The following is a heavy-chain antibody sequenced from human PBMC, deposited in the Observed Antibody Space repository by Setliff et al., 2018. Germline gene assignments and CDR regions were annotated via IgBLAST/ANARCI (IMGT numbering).Heavy chain of an antibody. Sequence: GGSLRLSCGASGFIFSNFGMHWVRQAPGKGLEWVAAVSFDGRNKYYEDSVKGRFTISRDDSKNTLYLQMNSLRPEDTAVYYCAKDSLSGWSAVDYWGEGTLVTVSS. CDR1: GFIFSNFG. D-gene: IGHD6-19*01. J-gene: IGHJ4*02. CDR3: AKDSLSGWSAVDY. CDR2: VSFDGRNK. V-gene: IGHV3-30*18.